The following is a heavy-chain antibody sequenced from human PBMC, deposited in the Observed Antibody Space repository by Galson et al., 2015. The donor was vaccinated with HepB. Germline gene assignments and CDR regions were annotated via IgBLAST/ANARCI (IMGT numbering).Heavy chain of an antibody. Sequence: SVKVSCKASACTFSSYVISWVRQAPGQGLEWMGRIIPILDITNYAQKFQGRVTITADKSTSTAYMELSSLRSEDTAVYYCARGRTPQWYGGNYFYSAMDAWSQATTVTVSS. CDR2: IIPILDIT. D-gene: IGHD4-23*01. J-gene: IGHJ6*02. CDR3: ARGRTPQWYGGNYFYSAMDA. CDR1: ACTFSSYV. V-gene: IGHV1-69*04.